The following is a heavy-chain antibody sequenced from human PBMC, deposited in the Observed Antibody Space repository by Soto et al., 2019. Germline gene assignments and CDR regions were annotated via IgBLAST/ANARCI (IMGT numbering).Heavy chain of an antibody. CDR1: GGSFSGYY. CDR3: ATRRIYGSDY. J-gene: IGHJ4*02. CDR2: INHSGST. V-gene: IGHV4-34*01. Sequence: PSETLSLTCAVYGGSFSGYYWSWIRQPPGKGLEWIGEINHSGSTNYNPSLKSRVTISVDTSKNQFSLKLSSVTAADTAVYYCATRRIYGSDYWGQGTLVTVSS. D-gene: IGHD3-10*01.